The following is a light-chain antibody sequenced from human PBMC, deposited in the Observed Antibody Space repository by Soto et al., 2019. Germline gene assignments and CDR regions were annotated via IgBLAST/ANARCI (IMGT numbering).Light chain of an antibody. CDR1: SSDVGSYNF. Sequence: ALTQPASVSGSPGQSIIISCTGTSSDVGSYNFVSWYQQHPGKAPKLMIYEVSKRPSGVSNRFSDSKSGNTASLTISGLQPEDEADYYCCSYAGNSGVFGGGTKLTVL. CDR3: CSYAGNSGV. J-gene: IGLJ3*02. CDR2: EVS. V-gene: IGLV2-23*02.